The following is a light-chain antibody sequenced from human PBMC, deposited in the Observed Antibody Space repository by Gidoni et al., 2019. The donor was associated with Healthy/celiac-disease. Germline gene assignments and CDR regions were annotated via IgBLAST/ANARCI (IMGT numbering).Light chain of an antibody. Sequence: DILLTQSPGTLSLSPGERATLSCRASQSVSSSYLAWYQQKPGQAPRLLIDGASSRETGIPDRFSGSGSGTDFTLTISRLEPEDFAVYYCQQYGSSPHTFGQGTKLEIK. CDR2: GAS. V-gene: IGKV3-20*01. CDR1: QSVSSSY. J-gene: IGKJ2*01. CDR3: QQYGSSPHT.